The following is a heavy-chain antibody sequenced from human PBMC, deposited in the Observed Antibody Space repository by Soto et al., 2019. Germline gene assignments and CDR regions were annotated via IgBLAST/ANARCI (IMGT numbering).Heavy chain of an antibody. CDR2: INNHGDTT. CDR3: VKVWGGAGIY. Sequence: LRLSCSASGFTFGSYAMHWVRQAPGKGLEYVSAINNHGDTTSYADSVKGTFTISRDNSKNTLYLQMTSLRREDTAVYYCVKVWGGAGIYWGQGTLVTVS. CDR1: GFTFGSYA. J-gene: IGHJ4*02. D-gene: IGHD1-26*01. V-gene: IGHV3-64D*06.